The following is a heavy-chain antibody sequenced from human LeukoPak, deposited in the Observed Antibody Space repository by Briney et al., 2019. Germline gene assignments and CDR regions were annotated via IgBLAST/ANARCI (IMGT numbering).Heavy chain of an antibody. CDR3: ARGVWFGRPNRYGMDV. Sequence: SETLSLTCTVSGGSISSGVYYWSWIRQPPGKGLEWIGEINHSGSTNYNPSLKSRVTISVDTSKNQFSLKLSSVTAADTAVYYCARGVWFGRPNRYGMDVWGQGTTVTVSS. D-gene: IGHD3-10*01. CDR2: INHSGST. V-gene: IGHV4-34*01. CDR1: GGSISSGVYY. J-gene: IGHJ6*02.